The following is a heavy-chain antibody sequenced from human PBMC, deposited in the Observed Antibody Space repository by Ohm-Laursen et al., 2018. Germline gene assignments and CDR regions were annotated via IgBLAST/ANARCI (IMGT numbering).Heavy chain of an antibody. D-gene: IGHD5-18*01. CDR3: ARIFEGYSYGYDY. V-gene: IGHV1-2*02. CDR1: GYTFTGYY. J-gene: IGHJ4*02. CDR2: INPNSGGT. Sequence: GASVKVSCKASGYTFTGYYMHWVRQAPGQGLEWMGWINPNSGGTNYAQKFQGRVTMTRDTSISAAYMELSRLRSDDTAVYYCARIFEGYSYGYDYWGQGTLVTVSS.